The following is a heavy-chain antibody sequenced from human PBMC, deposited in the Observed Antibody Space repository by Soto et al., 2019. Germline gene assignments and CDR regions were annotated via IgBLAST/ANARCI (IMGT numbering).Heavy chain of an antibody. Sequence: ASVKVSCKASGYTFTSYAMHRVRQAPGQRLEWMGWINAGNGNTKYSQKFQGRVTITRDTSASTAYMELSSLRSEDTAVYYCASRSREYGSVYYYYGMEVWGQGTTVTVSS. J-gene: IGHJ6*02. D-gene: IGHD3-10*01. CDR3: ASRSREYGSVYYYYGMEV. V-gene: IGHV1-3*01. CDR2: INAGNGNT. CDR1: GYTFTSYA.